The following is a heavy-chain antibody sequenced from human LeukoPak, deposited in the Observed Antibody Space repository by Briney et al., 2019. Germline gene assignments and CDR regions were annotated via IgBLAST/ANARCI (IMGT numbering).Heavy chain of an antibody. Sequence: PGGSLRLSCAASGFTFSSYSMNWVRQAPGKGLEWVSYISSSSSTIYYADSVKGRFTISRDNAKNSLYLQMNSLRAEDTAVYYCARGRPDCSSTSCYGYYYYYMDVWGKGTTVTVSS. J-gene: IGHJ6*03. CDR2: ISSSSSTI. CDR1: GFTFSSYS. D-gene: IGHD2-2*01. V-gene: IGHV3-48*04. CDR3: ARGRPDCSSTSCYGYYYYYMDV.